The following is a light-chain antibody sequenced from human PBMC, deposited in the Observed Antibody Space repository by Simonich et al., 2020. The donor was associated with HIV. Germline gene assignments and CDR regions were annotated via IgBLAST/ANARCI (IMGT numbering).Light chain of an antibody. V-gene: IGKV3D-20*02. CDR1: QLVRSSY. J-gene: IGKJ3*01. Sequence: EIVLTQSPGTLSLSPGERATLSCRASQLVRSSYLAWYPQKPGQAPRLLIYGASSRATGIPDRVRGSGSGTDFTLTISSLEPEDFAVYYCQQRSNWPLTFGPGTKVDIK. CDR3: QQRSNWPLT. CDR2: GAS.